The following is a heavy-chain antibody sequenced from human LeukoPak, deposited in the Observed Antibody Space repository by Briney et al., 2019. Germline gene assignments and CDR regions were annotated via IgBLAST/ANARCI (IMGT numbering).Heavy chain of an antibody. CDR3: ARRQYDILTGYFDAFDI. J-gene: IGHJ3*02. D-gene: IGHD3-9*01. CDR2: INAGNGNT. Sequence: GASVKVSCKASGYTFTSYAMHWVRQAPGQRLEWMGWINAGNGNTKYSQKFQDRVTITRDTSASTAYMELSSLRSEDTAVYYCARRQYDILTGYFDAFDIWGQGTMVTVSS. CDR1: GYTFTSYA. V-gene: IGHV1-3*01.